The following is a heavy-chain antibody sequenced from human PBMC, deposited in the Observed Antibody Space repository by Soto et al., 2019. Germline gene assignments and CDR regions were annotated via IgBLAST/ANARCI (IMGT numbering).Heavy chain of an antibody. CDR2: ISSSSSYI. V-gene: IGHV3-21*01. Sequence: EVQLVESGGGLVKPGGSLRLSCAASGFTFSSYSMNWVRQAPGKGLEWVSSISSSSSYIYYADSVKGRFTISRDNAKNSLYLQMNSLRAEDTAVYYCARVGIAVAANNWFDPWGQGTLVTVSS. D-gene: IGHD6-19*01. J-gene: IGHJ5*02. CDR1: GFTFSSYS. CDR3: ARVGIAVAANNWFDP.